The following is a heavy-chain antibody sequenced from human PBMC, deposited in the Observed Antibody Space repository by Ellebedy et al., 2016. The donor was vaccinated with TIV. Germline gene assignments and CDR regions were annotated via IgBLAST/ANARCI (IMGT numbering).Heavy chain of an antibody. V-gene: IGHV1-18*04. CDR1: GYTFSSYD. CDR2: ISASNGNT. CDR3: ARRHPCGGDCYPIDY. Sequence: AASVKVSCKASGYTFSSYDISWVRQAPGQGLEWMGWISASNGNTNYAQELQGRVTMTTDTSTSTAYMELRSLRSDDTAVYYGARRHPCGGDCYPIDYWGQGTLVTVSS. D-gene: IGHD2-21*02. J-gene: IGHJ4*02.